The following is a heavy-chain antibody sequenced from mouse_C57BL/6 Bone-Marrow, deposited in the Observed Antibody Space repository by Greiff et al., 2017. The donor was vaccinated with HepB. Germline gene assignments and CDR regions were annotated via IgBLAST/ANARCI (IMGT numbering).Heavy chain of an antibody. CDR2: ISSGSSTI. D-gene: IGHD2-4*01. J-gene: IGHJ3*01. Sequence: DVQLLESGGGLVKPGASLKLSCAASGFSFSDYGMHWVRQAPEKGLEWVAYISSGSSTIYYADTVKGRFTFPRDNAKNPLFLQMTSLTSEDTALYYGARDYDNDIFAYWGQGTLVTVSA. V-gene: IGHV5-17*01. CDR1: GFSFSDYG. CDR3: ARDYDNDIFAY.